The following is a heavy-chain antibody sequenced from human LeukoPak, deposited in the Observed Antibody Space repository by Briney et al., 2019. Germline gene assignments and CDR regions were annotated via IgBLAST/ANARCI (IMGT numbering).Heavy chain of an antibody. CDR3: ARLLLTSSYYDRLWTFDY. J-gene: IGHJ4*02. Sequence: SETLSLTCTVSGGSISDYYWTWVRQPAGKRLEWIGRINTSGSTNYNPSLNSRVTMSVDTSKNQFSLKLTSVTVADTAVYYCARLLLTSSYYDRLWTFDYWGQGSLVTVSS. D-gene: IGHD3-22*01. V-gene: IGHV4-4*07. CDR2: INTSGST. CDR1: GGSISDYY.